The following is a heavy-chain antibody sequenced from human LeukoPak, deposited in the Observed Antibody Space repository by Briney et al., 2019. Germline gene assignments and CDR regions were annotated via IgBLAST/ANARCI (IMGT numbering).Heavy chain of an antibody. CDR2: LNHSGST. J-gene: IGHJ4*02. CDR1: GGSFSGYY. CDR3: ARRRGGVRYYFDY. D-gene: IGHD3-10*01. V-gene: IGHV4-34*01. Sequence: PSETLSLTCAVYGGSFSGYYWSWIPQPPGKGLEWIGELNHSGSTNYNPSLKRRVTISVDTSKTQFSLKLSSVTAADTAVYYCARRRGGVRYYFDYWGQGTLVTVSS.